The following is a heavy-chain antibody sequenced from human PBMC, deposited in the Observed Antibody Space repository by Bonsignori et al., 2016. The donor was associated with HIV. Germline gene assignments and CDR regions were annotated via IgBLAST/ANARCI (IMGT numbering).Heavy chain of an antibody. Sequence: SGPTLVKPTQTLTLTCTFSGFSLSTSGVGVGWIRQPPGKALEWLALIYWDDDKRYSPSLKSRLTITKDTSKNQVVLTMTNMDPVDTATYYCALPNCSSTSCYISSREVYFQHWGQGTLVTVSS. CDR1: GFSLSTSGVG. J-gene: IGHJ1*01. CDR3: ALPNCSSTSCYISSREVYFQH. D-gene: IGHD2-2*02. CDR2: IYWDDDK. V-gene: IGHV2-5*02.